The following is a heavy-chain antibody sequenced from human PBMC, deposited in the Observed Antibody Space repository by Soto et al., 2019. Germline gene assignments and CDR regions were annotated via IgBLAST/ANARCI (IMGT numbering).Heavy chain of an antibody. Sequence: QVQLVESGGGVVQPGRSLRLSCAASGFTFSSYGMHWLRQAPGKGLEWVAVISYDGSNKYYADSVKGRFTISRDNSKNTLYLQTNSLRAEDTAVYYCAKGALAAPGAFDIWGQGTMVTVSS. CDR2: ISYDGSNK. CDR1: GFTFSSYG. V-gene: IGHV3-30*18. J-gene: IGHJ3*02. D-gene: IGHD3-3*02. CDR3: AKGALAAPGAFDI.